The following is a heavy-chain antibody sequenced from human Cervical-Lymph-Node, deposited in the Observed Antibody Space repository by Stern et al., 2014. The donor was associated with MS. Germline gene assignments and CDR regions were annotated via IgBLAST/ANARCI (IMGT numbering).Heavy chain of an antibody. D-gene: IGHD3-22*01. CDR3: ARLAASSSGPFDY. Sequence: QVQPLESGPGLVKPSATLSLPCSVSGTSTISYYWRWVRQAPGKGLEWIGNIYYTGSTNYNPSVKSRVSMSVDTSKNQFSVKVTSVTAADTAVYYCARLAASSSGPFDYWGQGTLVTVSS. CDR1: GTSTISYY. CDR2: IYYTGST. V-gene: IGHV4-59*01. J-gene: IGHJ4*02.